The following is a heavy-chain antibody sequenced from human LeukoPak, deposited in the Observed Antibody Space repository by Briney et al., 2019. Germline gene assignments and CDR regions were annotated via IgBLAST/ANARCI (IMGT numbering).Heavy chain of an antibody. CDR2: INHSGST. CDR3: ARRALHSYYYYYMDV. Sequence: SETLSLTCAVYGGSFSGYYWSWIRQPPGKGLEWIGEINHSGSTNYNPSLKSRVTISVDTSKNQFSLKLSSVTAADTAVYYCARRALHSYYYYYMDVWGKGTTVTVSS. D-gene: IGHD4-11*01. J-gene: IGHJ6*03. V-gene: IGHV4-34*01. CDR1: GGSFSGYY.